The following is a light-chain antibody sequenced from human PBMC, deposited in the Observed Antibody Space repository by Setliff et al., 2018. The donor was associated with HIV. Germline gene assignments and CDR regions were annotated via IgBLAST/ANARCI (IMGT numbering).Light chain of an antibody. Sequence: QSALTQPPSASGSPGQSVTISCTGTSSDIGAYNYVSWYQQHPGKAPKLMIYGVSRRPSGVPDRLSGSKSGNTASLIISGLQAEDEADYYCCSYVTTNNSYVFGTGTKVTVL. CDR2: GVS. J-gene: IGLJ1*01. CDR3: CSYVTTNNSYV. CDR1: SSDIGAYNY. V-gene: IGLV2-8*01.